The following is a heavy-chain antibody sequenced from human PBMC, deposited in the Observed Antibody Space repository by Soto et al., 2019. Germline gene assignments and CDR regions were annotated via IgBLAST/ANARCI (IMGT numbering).Heavy chain of an antibody. J-gene: IGHJ6*03. D-gene: IGHD3-3*01. V-gene: IGHV3-11*01. CDR2: ISSSGSTI. Sequence: GGSLRLSCAASGFTFSDYYMSWIRQAPGKGLEWVSYISSSGSTIYYADSVKGRFTISRDNAMNSLYLQMNSLRAEDTAVYYCARGSGNYDFWSGYSSGSYYYYMDVWGKGTTVTVSS. CDR1: GFTFSDYY. CDR3: ARGSGNYDFWSGYSSGSYYYYMDV.